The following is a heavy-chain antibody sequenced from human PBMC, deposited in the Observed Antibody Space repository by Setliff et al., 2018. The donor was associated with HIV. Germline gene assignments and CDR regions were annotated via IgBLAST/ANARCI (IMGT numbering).Heavy chain of an antibody. CDR1: GFTFNSYA. D-gene: IGHD3-10*01. CDR2: ISGSGGST. J-gene: IGHJ6*04. V-gene: IGHV3-23*01. CDR3: VRTGLGLREVLSPGV. Sequence: GGSLRLSCAASGFTFNSYAMSWVRQAPGKGLEWVSAISGSGGSTYYADSVKGRFTISRDNSKNTLYLQMNSLRVEDTAVYYCVRTGLGLREVLSPGVWGTGTTVTVSS.